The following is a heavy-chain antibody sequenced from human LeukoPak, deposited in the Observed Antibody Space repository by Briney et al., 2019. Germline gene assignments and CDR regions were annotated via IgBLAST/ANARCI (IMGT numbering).Heavy chain of an antibody. CDR1: GYTFTSYA. J-gene: IGHJ3*02. Sequence: ASVKVSCKASGYTFTSYAMNWVRQAPGQGLEWMGWINTNTGNPTYAQGFTGRFVFSLDTSVSTAYPQISSLKAEDTAVYYCARDPEGGLLWFGESAPAFDIWGQGTMVTVSS. CDR3: ARDPEGGLLWFGESAPAFDI. CDR2: INTNTGNP. V-gene: IGHV7-4-1*02. D-gene: IGHD3-10*01.